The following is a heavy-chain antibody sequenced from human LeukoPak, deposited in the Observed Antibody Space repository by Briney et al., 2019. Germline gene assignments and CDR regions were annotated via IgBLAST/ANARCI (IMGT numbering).Heavy chain of an antibody. CDR3: ASSGYDHAYYFDY. D-gene: IGHD5-12*01. CDR2: IYYSGST. CDR1: GGSISSYY. J-gene: IGHJ4*02. V-gene: IGHV4-59*08. Sequence: SETLSLTCTVSGGSISSYYWSWIRQPPGKGLEWIGYIYYSGSTNYNPSLKSRVTISVDTSKNQFSLKLSSVTAADTAVYYCASSGYDHAYYFDYWGRGTLVTVSS.